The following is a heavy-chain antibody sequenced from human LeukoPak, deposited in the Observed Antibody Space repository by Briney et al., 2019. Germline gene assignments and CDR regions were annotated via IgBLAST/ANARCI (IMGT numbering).Heavy chain of an antibody. V-gene: IGHV5-51*01. D-gene: IGHD6-19*01. CDR3: ARTRVAGTSGAFDI. J-gene: IGHJ3*02. Sequence: GESLQISCKGSGYTLTTYWISWVRQMPGKGLEWMGIIYPGDSDTRNRPPFQGQVTISVDKSISTAYLQWSSLKASDTAMYYCARTRVAGTSGAFDIWGQGTMVTVSS. CDR1: GYTLTTYW. CDR2: IYPGDSDT.